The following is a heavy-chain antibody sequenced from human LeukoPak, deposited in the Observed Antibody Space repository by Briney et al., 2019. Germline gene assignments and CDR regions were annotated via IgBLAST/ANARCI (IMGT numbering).Heavy chain of an antibody. CDR2: TSSSSGYI. CDR1: GFTFSSYS. CDR3: ARGSGDIAARPPFDY. D-gene: IGHD6-6*01. Sequence: PGGSLRLSCAASGFTFSSYSMNWVRQAPGKGLEWVSSTSSSSGYIYYADSVKGRFTISRDNAKNSLYLQVNSLRAEDTAVYYCARGSGDIAARPPFDYWGQGILVTVSS. V-gene: IGHV3-21*01. J-gene: IGHJ4*02.